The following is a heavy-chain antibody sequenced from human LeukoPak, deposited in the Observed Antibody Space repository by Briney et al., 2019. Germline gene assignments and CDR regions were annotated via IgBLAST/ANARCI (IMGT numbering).Heavy chain of an antibody. V-gene: IGHV3-64*01. CDR3: ARDSAYYDILTGYFTYNWFDP. Sequence: GGSLRLSCAASGFTFSSYAMHWVRQAPGKGLEYVSAISSNGGSTYYANSVKGRFTISRDNSKNTLYLQMGSLRAEDMAVYYCARDSAYYDILTGYFTYNWFDPWGQGTLVTVSS. J-gene: IGHJ5*02. CDR2: ISSNGGST. D-gene: IGHD3-9*01. CDR1: GFTFSSYA.